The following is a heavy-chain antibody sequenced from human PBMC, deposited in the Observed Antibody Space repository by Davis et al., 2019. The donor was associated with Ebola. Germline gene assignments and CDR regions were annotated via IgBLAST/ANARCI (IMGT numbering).Heavy chain of an antibody. CDR2: ISSSGSTI. J-gene: IGHJ6*02. V-gene: IGHV3-11*01. D-gene: IGHD6-6*01. CDR3: AKKSYLGHSSSIERYYGMDV. CDR1: GFTFSDYY. Sequence: GGSLRLSCAASGFTFSDYYMSWIRQAPGKGLEWVSYISSSGSTIYYADSVKGRFTISRDNAKNSLYLQMNSLRAEDTAVYYCAKKSYLGHSSSIERYYGMDVWGQGTTVTVSS.